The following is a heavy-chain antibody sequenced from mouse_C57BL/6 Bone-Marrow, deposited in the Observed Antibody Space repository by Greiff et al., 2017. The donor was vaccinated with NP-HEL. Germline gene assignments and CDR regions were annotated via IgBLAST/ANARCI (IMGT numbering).Heavy chain of an antibody. CDR1: GYTFTSYG. CDR3: ARADYYGSFDY. V-gene: IGHV1-81*01. D-gene: IGHD1-1*01. CDR2: IYPRSGNT. Sequence: QVQLQQSGAELARPGASVKLSCKASGYTFTSYGISWVKQRTEQGLEWIGEIYPRSGNTYYNEKFKGKATLTADKSSSTAYMELRSLTSEDSAVYFCARADYYGSFDYWGQGTTLTVSS. J-gene: IGHJ2*01.